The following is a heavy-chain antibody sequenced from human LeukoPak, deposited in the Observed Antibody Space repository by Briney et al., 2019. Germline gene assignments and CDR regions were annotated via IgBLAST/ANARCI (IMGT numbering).Heavy chain of an antibody. D-gene: IGHD3-10*01. CDR3: TGNYYGSGSYADFDY. CDR1: GFAFSDSD. CDR2: IRSKANNYAT. V-gene: IGHV3-73*01. J-gene: IGHJ4*02. Sequence: PGGSLRLSCAASGFAFSDSDMYWVRQAPGKGLEWVGRIRSKANNYATAYAVSVKGRFTISRDDSKNTAHLQMNRLKTEDTAVYYCTGNYYGSGSYADFDYWGQGTLVTVSS.